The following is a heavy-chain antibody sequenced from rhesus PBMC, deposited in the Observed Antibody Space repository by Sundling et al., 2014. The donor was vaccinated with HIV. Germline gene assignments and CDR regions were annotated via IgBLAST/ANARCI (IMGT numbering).Heavy chain of an antibody. D-gene: IGHD3-3*01. V-gene: IGHV4-165*01. CDR2: ISGNSGST. CDR3: RESGPRGWTGYYFYGLDS. CDR1: GGSFSNYY. Sequence: QVQLQESDPGLVKPSETLSLTCTVSGGSFSNYYWGWIRQPPGKGLEWIGYISGNSGSTDYNPSLKSRVSILIDISKSQFSLKLSSVTAADTAVTVTRESGPRGWTGYYFYGLDSWGQGVVFTVSS. J-gene: IGHJ6*01.